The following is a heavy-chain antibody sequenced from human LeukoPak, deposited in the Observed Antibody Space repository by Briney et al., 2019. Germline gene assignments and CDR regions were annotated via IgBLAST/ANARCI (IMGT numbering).Heavy chain of an antibody. J-gene: IGHJ6*04. CDR2: IIPIFGTA. V-gene: IGHV1-69*13. CDR1: GGTFSSYV. D-gene: IGHD4-23*01. CDR3: SRGVGSVVTGYYSYWVDV. Sequence: SVKVSCKASGGTFSSYVISWLRQAPGQGLEWMGGIIPIFGTANYAQKFQGRVTITADESTSTAYMVLSSLRSEDTAVYYCSRGVGSVVTGYYSYWVDVWGKGTTVTISS.